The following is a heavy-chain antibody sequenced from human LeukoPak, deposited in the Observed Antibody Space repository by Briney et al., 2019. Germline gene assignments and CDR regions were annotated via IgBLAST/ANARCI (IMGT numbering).Heavy chain of an antibody. D-gene: IGHD6-13*01. CDR1: GGSISSGGYY. CDR3: ARDWIAAAGSLSDGMDV. V-gene: IGHV4-31*03. Sequence: SETLSLTCTVSGGSISSGGYYWSWIRQHPGKGLEWIGYIYYSGSTYYNPSLKSRVTISVDTSKNQFPLKLSSVTAADTAVYYCARDWIAAAGSLSDGMDVWGQGTTVTVSS. CDR2: IYYSGST. J-gene: IGHJ6*02.